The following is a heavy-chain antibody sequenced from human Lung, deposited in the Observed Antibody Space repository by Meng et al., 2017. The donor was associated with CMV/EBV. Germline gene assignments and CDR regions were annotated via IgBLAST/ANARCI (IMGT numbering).Heavy chain of an antibody. J-gene: IGHJ4*02. CDR3: ARMYSGSRPFDA. CDR2: ISLSEATV. V-gene: IGHV3-48*03. Sequence: GGSLRLXXAASGFTFSNYEMHWVRQAPGKGLKWVAYISLSEATVHYADSVKGRFTISRDNAKNFLYLQMNSLRAEDTAVYYCARMYSGSRPFDAWGQGPLVTVSS. CDR1: GFTFSNYE. D-gene: IGHD3-10*01.